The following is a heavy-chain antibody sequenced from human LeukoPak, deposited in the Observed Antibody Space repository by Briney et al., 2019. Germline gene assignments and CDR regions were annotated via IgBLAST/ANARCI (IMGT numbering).Heavy chain of an antibody. CDR2: ISGSGGST. CDR1: GFTFSSYA. Sequence: GGSLRLSCAASGFTFSSYAMSWVRQAPGKGLEWVSAISGSGGSTYYADSVKGRFTISRDNSKNTLYLQMNSLRAEDTAVYYCARGGDTRVEGAPETFDHWGQGTLVTVSS. D-gene: IGHD1-26*01. V-gene: IGHV3-23*01. J-gene: IGHJ4*02. CDR3: ARGGDTRVEGAPETFDH.